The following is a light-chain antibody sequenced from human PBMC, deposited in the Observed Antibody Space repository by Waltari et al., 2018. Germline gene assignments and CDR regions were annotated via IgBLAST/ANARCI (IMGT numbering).Light chain of an antibody. Sequence: CRARQSVGRAWAWYQQKPGQAPRLLIYDASSRATGISDKFSGSGSGTDFSLTISRVEPEDFAVYFCQMYVRLPVTFGQGTKVEVK. CDR2: DAS. CDR3: QMYVRLPVT. V-gene: IGKV3-20*01. J-gene: IGKJ1*01. CDR1: QSVGRAW.